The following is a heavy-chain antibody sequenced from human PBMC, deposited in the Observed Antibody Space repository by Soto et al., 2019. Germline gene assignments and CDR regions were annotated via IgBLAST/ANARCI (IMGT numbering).Heavy chain of an antibody. Sequence: SETLSLTCTGSGGSISSSSYYWGWIRQPPGKGLEWIGSIYYSGSTYYNPSLKSRVTISVDTSKNQFSLKLSSVTAADTAVYYCARQFRGQLLRQYYFDYWGQGTLVTVSS. CDR1: GGSISSSSYY. J-gene: IGHJ4*02. CDR2: IYYSGST. V-gene: IGHV4-39*01. D-gene: IGHD3-10*01. CDR3: ARQFRGQLLRQYYFDY.